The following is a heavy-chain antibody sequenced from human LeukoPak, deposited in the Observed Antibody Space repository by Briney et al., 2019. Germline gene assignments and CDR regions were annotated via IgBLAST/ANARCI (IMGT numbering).Heavy chain of an antibody. D-gene: IGHD6-19*01. Sequence: PGGSLRLSCAASGFTFSDYGMSWVRQAPGKGLEWVSDISTSGGSTNYADSAKGRFTISRDNSKNTLYMQMNSLRAEDTAVYYCAKALGAVAGTLDYWGQGTLVTVSS. V-gene: IGHV3-23*01. CDR2: ISTSGGST. CDR1: GFTFSDYG. J-gene: IGHJ4*02. CDR3: AKALGAVAGTLDY.